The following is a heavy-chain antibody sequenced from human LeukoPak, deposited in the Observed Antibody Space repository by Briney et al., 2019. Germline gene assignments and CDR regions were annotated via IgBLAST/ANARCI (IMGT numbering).Heavy chain of an antibody. Sequence: SETLSLTCAVYGGSFSGYYWSWIRQPPGKGLEWIGEINHSGSTNYNPSLKSRVTISVDTSKNQFSLKLSSVTAADTAVYYCARFSRNIFPTGFDSWGHGTLVTVSS. CDR2: INHSGST. CDR3: ARFSRNIFPTGFDS. CDR1: GGSFSGYY. J-gene: IGHJ5*01. V-gene: IGHV4-34*01.